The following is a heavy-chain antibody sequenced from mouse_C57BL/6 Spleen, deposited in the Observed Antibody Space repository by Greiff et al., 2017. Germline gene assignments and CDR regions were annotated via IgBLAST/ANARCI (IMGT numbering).Heavy chain of an antibody. CDR2: RSYDGSN. V-gene: IGHV3-6*01. CDR3: AREDGYFDY. J-gene: IGHJ2*01. CDR1: GYSFTSGYF. D-gene: IGHD2-3*01. Sequence: DVQLQESGPGLVKPSQSLSLTCSVTGYSFTSGYFWNWIRQFPGNKLEWMGYRSYDGSNNYNPSLKNRISITRDTSKNQFFLKLNSVTAEDTAAYYCAREDGYFDYWGQGTTLTVSA.